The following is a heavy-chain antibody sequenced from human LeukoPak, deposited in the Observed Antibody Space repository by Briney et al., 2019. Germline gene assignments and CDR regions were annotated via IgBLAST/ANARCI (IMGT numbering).Heavy chain of an antibody. Sequence: GGSLRLSCEASGFSFTNTWMSWVRQAPGKGLEWVGRVKSKADDGTTDYAAPVQGRFTISKDDSKNTLSLQMNSLKTEDTAVYYCATEGGSGSYYGDDAFDMWGQGTMVTVSS. CDR2: VKSKADDGTT. CDR3: ATEGGSGSYYGDDAFDM. J-gene: IGHJ3*02. CDR1: GFSFTNTW. D-gene: IGHD3-10*01. V-gene: IGHV3-15*01.